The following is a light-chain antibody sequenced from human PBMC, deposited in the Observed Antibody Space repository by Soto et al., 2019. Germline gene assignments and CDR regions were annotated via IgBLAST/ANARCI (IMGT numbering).Light chain of an antibody. V-gene: IGKV1-5*03. CDR1: QSINSW. J-gene: IGKJ1*01. CDR3: QQYSSYWT. CDR2: KAS. Sequence: DIQMTQSPSTLSASVGDRVTITCRASQSINSWLAWYQQKPGKAPELLIYKASSLQRGVPSRFSGSGSGTEFTLTISSLQPDDLATYYCQQYSSYWTFGQGTKVEIK.